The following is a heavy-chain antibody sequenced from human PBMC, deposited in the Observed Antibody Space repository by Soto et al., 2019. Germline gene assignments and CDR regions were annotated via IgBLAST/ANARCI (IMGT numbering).Heavy chain of an antibody. CDR1: GGSISSYY. CDR2: IYYSGST. Sequence: TLSLTCTVSGGSISSYYWSWIRQPPGKGLEWIGYIYYSGSTNYNPSLKSRVTISVDTSKNQFSLKLSSVTAADTAVYYCARGDYDFWSGPYYYYYMDVWGKGTTVTVSS. J-gene: IGHJ6*03. D-gene: IGHD3-3*01. V-gene: IGHV4-59*01. CDR3: ARGDYDFWSGPYYYYYMDV.